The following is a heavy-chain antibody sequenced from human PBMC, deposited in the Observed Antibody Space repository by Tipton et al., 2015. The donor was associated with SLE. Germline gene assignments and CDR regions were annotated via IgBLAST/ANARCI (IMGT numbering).Heavy chain of an antibody. V-gene: IGHV3-30*02. CDR3: AKEEMIVSYNWFDP. D-gene: IGHD3-22*01. CDR1: GFTFSSYG. J-gene: IGHJ5*02. CDR2: IRYDGSNK. Sequence: SLRLSCAASGFTFSSYGMHWVRQAPGKGLEWVAFIRYDGSNKYYADSVKGRFTISRDNSKNTLYLQMSSLRAEDTAVYYCAKEEMIVSYNWFDPWGQGTLVTVSS.